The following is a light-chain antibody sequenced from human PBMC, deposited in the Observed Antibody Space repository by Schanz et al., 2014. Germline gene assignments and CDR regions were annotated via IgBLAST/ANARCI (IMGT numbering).Light chain of an antibody. CDR3: CSYAGSYTFEV. CDR2: DVS. CDR1: SSDVGGYNY. Sequence: QSALTQPPSVSGSPGQSVTISCTGTSSDVGGYNYVSWYQQHPGKAPKLMIYDVSKRPSGVPDRFSGSKSGNTASLTISGLQAEDEADYYCCSYAGSYTFEVFGGGTKLTVL. V-gene: IGLV2-11*01. J-gene: IGLJ3*02.